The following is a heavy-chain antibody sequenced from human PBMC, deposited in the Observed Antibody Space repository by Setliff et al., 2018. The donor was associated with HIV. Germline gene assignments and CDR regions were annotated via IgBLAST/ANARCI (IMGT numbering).Heavy chain of an antibody. J-gene: IGHJ4*02. CDR3: TRRGYQTGDVHFDY. D-gene: IGHD7-27*01. Sequence: PGGSLRLSCAASGFTFSGSAMHWVRQASGKGLEWVGRIRSKANSYATAYAASVKGRFTISRDDSTNTAYLQMNSLKTEDTAVYDCTRRGYQTGDVHFDYWGQGTLVTVSS. CDR1: GFTFSGSA. CDR2: IRSKANSYAT. V-gene: IGHV3-73*01.